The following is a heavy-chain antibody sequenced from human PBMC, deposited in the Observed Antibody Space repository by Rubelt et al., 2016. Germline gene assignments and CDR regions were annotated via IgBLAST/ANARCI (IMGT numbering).Heavy chain of an antibody. CDR3: ARTSGYNYDEAFDI. CDR2: VHYSGST. J-gene: IGHJ3*02. D-gene: IGHD5-12*01. V-gene: IGHV4-59*08. CDR1: GGSISSYY. Sequence: QVQLQESGPGLVKPSETLSLTCTVSGGSISSYYWSWIRQPPGEGLEWIGYVHYSGSTDYNPSLKSRVTISVDTSKEQFSLKGRSVTAADTAVYYCARTSGYNYDEAFDIWGQGTMVTVSS.